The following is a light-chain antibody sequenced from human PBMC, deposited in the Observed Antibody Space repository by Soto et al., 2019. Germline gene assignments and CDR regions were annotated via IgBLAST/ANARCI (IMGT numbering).Light chain of an antibody. J-gene: IGLJ1*01. CDR3: GSYTHSITYFV. CDR2: EVT. CDR1: SSDVGGYNY. Sequence: QSALTQPASVSGSPGQSITISCTGTSSDVGGYNYVSWYQQHPGKAPTLMLSEVTIRPSGVSNRFSGSKSGNTASLTISGLQAEDEADYYCGSYTHSITYFVLGTGTKLTVL. V-gene: IGLV2-14*01.